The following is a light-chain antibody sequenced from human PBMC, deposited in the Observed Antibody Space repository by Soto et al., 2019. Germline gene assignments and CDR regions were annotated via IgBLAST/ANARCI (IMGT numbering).Light chain of an antibody. J-gene: IGLJ1*01. V-gene: IGLV2-14*01. CDR3: SSYTSSSTSYV. Sequence: SVLPQPASVTVFPGQSITISCTGTSSDVGGYNYVSWYQQHPGKAPKLMIYDVSNRPSGVSNRFSGSKSGNTASLTISGLQAEDEADYYCSSYTSSSTSYVFGTGTKVTVL. CDR2: DVS. CDR1: SSDVGGYNY.